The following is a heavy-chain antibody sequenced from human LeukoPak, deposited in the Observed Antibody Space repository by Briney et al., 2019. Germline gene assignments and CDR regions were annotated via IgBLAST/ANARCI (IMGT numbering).Heavy chain of an antibody. Sequence: GASVKVSCKASGYTFTSYGISWVRQAPGQGLEWMGWISAYNGNTNYAQKLQGRVTMTTDTSTSTAYVELRSLRSDDRAVYYCARVPQKLVRRGWFDPWGQGTQVTVSS. J-gene: IGHJ5*02. D-gene: IGHD6-13*01. CDR1: GYTFTSYG. CDR3: ARVPQKLVRRGWFDP. CDR2: ISAYNGNT. V-gene: IGHV1-18*01.